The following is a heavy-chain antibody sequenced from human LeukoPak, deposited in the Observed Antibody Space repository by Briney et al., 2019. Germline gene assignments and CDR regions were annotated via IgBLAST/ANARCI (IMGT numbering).Heavy chain of an antibody. D-gene: IGHD4-17*01. J-gene: IGHJ6*02. CDR1: GGSISNHS. CDR2: IYFSGAT. Sequence: RPSETLSLTCTVSGGSISNHSWSWIRQSPVKGLEWIGDIYFSGATNSNPSLKSRVTISVDTSKNQFSLKLSSVTAADTAVYYCAREYPQATVPECLDVWGQGTPVTVSS. CDR3: AREYPQATVPECLDV. V-gene: IGHV4-59*11.